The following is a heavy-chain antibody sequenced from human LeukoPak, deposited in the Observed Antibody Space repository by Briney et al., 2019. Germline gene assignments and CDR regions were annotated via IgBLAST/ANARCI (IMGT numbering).Heavy chain of an antibody. CDR2: IIPIFGTE. Sequence: SVKVSCKASGGTFSSYAITWLRQAPGQELEWMGGIIPIFGTENYAQKFQGRVTITADESTSTAYMELSSPRSQHTAVYYCARSYGYTYGPFDYWGQGTPGTASS. CDR3: ARSYGYTYGPFDY. J-gene: IGHJ4*02. D-gene: IGHD5-18*01. CDR1: GGTFSSYA. V-gene: IGHV1-69*13.